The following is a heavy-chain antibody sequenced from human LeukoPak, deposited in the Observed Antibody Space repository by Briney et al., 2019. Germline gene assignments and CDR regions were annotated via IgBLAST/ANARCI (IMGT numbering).Heavy chain of an antibody. V-gene: IGHV3-74*01. D-gene: IGHD6-19*01. Sequence: GGSLRLSCAASGFTFSSYDMNWVRQAPGKGLVWVSRISSDGSSTIYADSVRGRFTISRDNAKNTVYLEMSGLRAEDTAVYYCVRGVDGHSSGRRIYYYYMDVWGKGTTVTVSS. J-gene: IGHJ6*03. CDR2: ISSDGSST. CDR3: VRGVDGHSSGRRIYYYYMDV. CDR1: GFTFSSYD.